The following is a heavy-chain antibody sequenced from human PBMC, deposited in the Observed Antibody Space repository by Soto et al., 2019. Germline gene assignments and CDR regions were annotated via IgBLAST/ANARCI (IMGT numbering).Heavy chain of an antibody. D-gene: IGHD2-8*01. CDR1: GYTFTDYY. CDR3: ASVFINGASSRGFDP. V-gene: IGHV1-2*04. J-gene: IGHJ5*02. Sequence: ASVKVSCKASGYTFTDYYMHWVRQAPGQGLEWMGWINPNSGGTDYAQKFQAWVTMTRDTSISTAYMELSRLRSDDTAVYYCASVFINGASSRGFDPWAPETVVPVSS. CDR2: INPNSGGT.